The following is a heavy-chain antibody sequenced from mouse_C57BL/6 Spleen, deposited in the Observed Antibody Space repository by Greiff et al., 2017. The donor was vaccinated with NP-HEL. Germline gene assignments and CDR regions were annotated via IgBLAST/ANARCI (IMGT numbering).Heavy chain of an antibody. D-gene: IGHD2-5*01. J-gene: IGHJ1*03. CDR1: EYEFPSHD. CDR2: INSDGGST. Sequence: DVKLVESGGGLVQPGESLKLSCESNEYEFPSHDMSWVRKTPEKRLELVAAINSDGGSTYYPDTMERRFIISRDNTKKTLYLQMSSLRSEDTALYYCARRGGSNYGDWYFDVWGTGTTVTVSS. CDR3: ARRGGSNYGDWYFDV. V-gene: IGHV5-2*03.